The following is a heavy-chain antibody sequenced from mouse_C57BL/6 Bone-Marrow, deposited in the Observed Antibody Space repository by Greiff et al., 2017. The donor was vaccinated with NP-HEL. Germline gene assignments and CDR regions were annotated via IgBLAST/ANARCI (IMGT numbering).Heavy chain of an antibody. CDR1: GYTFTSSW. D-gene: IGHD3-1*01. V-gene: IGHV1-72*01. Sequence: QVQLQQPGAELVKPGASVKLSCKASGYTFTSSWMHWVKQRPGRGLEWIGRIDPNSGGTKYNEKFKSKATLTVDKPSSTAYMQLSSRTSEDSAVYYCARRGTYWYFDVWGTGTTVTVSS. CDR3: ARRGTYWYFDV. J-gene: IGHJ1*03. CDR2: IDPNSGGT.